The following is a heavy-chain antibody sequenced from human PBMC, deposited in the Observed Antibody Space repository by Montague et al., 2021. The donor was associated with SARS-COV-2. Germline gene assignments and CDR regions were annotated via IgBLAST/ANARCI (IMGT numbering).Heavy chain of an antibody. CDR2: IYSGDTA. V-gene: IGHV3-53*01. Sequence: SLRLSCAASGFSVSSKYMTWVRQPPGKGLEWVSTIYSGDTAYYADSVQGRFTISRDHSKNTVFLQMNSLRAEDTALYYCATFYVDTVSVTNAFDLWGQGIVVSVSS. CDR3: ATFYVDTVSVTNAFDL. D-gene: IGHD5-18*01. CDR1: GFSVSSKY. J-gene: IGHJ3*01.